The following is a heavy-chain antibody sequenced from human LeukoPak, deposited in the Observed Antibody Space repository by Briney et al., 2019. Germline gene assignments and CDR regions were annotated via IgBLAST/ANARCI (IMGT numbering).Heavy chain of an antibody. CDR1: GYTFTNYW. CDR2: IYPGDSDA. J-gene: IGHJ4*02. V-gene: IGHV5-51*01. CDR3: ARRPRGVCSSTSCYVDY. D-gene: IGHD2-2*01. Sequence: GESLKISCKGFGYTFTNYWIGWVRQMPGKGLEWMGIIYPGDSDARYSPSFQGQVTISADKSITTAYLQWSSLKSSDTAIYYCARRPRGVCSSTSCYVDYWGQGTLVTVFS.